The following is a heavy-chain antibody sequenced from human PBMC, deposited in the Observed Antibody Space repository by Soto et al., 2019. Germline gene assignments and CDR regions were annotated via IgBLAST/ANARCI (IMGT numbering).Heavy chain of an antibody. Sequence: PSETLSLTCTVSGGSISGGGCYWSWIRQHPGKGLEWIGYIYYSGSTYYNPSLKGRVSISLDTSKNQFSLKLSSLTAADTAVYYCARVGRFGSVVTPVHNYIHPWGQGTMVTVYS. CDR2: IYYSGST. CDR1: GGSISGGGCY. J-gene: IGHJ5*02. CDR3: ARVGRFGSVVTPVHNYIHP. D-gene: IGHD2-21*02. V-gene: IGHV4-31*03.